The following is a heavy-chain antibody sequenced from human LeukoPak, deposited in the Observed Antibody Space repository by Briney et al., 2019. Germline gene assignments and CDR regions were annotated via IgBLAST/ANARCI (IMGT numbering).Heavy chain of an antibody. D-gene: IGHD3-10*01. CDR1: GGSISSYY. CDR3: ARLFYGYYGSGSYLDY. CDR2: INHSGST. Sequence: SETLSLTCTVSGGSISSYYWSWIRQPPGKGLEWIGEINHSGSTNYNPSLKSRVTISVDTSKNQFSLKLSSVTAADTAVYYCARLFYGYYGSGSYLDYWGQGTLVTVSS. V-gene: IGHV4-34*01. J-gene: IGHJ4*02.